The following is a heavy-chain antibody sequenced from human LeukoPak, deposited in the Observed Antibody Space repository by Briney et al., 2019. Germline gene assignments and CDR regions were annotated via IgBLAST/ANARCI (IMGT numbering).Heavy chain of an antibody. D-gene: IGHD7-27*01. J-gene: IGHJ4*02. Sequence: SGGSLRLSCAASGFTFSSYSMNWVRQAPGKGLEWVSSITSSSSSMYSADSVKGRLTISRDNAKNSLYLQMNSLRAEDTAVYYCARDLAWGGYWGQGTLVTVSS. CDR3: ARDLAWGGY. CDR2: ITSSSSSM. CDR1: GFTFSSYS. V-gene: IGHV3-21*01.